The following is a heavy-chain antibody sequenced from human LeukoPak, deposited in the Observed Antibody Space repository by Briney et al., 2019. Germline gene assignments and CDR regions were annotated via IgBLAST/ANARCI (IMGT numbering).Heavy chain of an antibody. CDR3: ARDRGSYREFDY. CDR2: IYYSGGT. J-gene: IGHJ4*02. V-gene: IGHV4-59*01. D-gene: IGHD1-26*01. CDR1: GGSISGYY. Sequence: SETLSLTCTVSGGSISGYYWSWIRQPPGKGLEWIGYIYYSGGTNYNPSLESRVTISVDTSKNQFSLKLSSVTAADTALYYCARDRGSYREFDYWGQGTLVTVSS.